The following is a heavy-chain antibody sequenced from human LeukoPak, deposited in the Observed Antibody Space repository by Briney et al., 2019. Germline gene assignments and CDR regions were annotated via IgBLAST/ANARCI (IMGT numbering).Heavy chain of an antibody. Sequence: GGSLRLSCVVSGFTFSRYWMSWVRQAPGKGLEWVANIKEDGSKKDYVDSVKGRFTISRDNAKNSLYLEMNSLRAEDTAVYYCARDEVGGSYAYWGQGTLVTVSS. CDR2: IKEDGSKK. J-gene: IGHJ4*02. CDR3: ARDEVGGSYAY. D-gene: IGHD1-26*01. V-gene: IGHV3-7*01. CDR1: GFTFSRYW.